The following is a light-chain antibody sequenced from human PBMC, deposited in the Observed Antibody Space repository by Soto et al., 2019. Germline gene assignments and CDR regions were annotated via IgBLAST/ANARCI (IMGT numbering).Light chain of an antibody. Sequence: QSPLTQPASLSGSPGQSNTISCTGTSSDVGGYNYVSWYQQHPGKAPKLMIHDASNRPSGVSNRFSGSKSSNTASLTISGLKAEDEADYYCISYTSEGVFGTGT. CDR1: SSDVGGYNY. V-gene: IGLV2-14*01. CDR3: ISYTSEGV. J-gene: IGLJ1*01. CDR2: DAS.